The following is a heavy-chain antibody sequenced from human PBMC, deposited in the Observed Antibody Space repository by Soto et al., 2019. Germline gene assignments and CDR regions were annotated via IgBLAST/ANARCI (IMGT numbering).Heavy chain of an antibody. Sequence: PSETLSLTCTVSGGSISSGDYYWSWIRQPPGKGLEWIGYIYYSGSTYYNPSLKSRVTISVDTSKNQFSLKLSSVTAADTAVYYCARRDSSSARDWFDPWGQGTLVTVSS. CDR1: GGSISSGDYY. CDR3: ARRDSSSARDWFDP. CDR2: IYYSGST. J-gene: IGHJ5*02. V-gene: IGHV4-30-4*01. D-gene: IGHD6-13*01.